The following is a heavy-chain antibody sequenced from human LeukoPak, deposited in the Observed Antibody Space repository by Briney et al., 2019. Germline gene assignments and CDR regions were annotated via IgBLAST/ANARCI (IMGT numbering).Heavy chain of an antibody. CDR3: VRDFRSADY. CDR1: GFTFSTYC. V-gene: IGHV3-74*01. J-gene: IGHJ4*02. Sequence: GSLKPSCAASGFTFSTYCMPWVRQAPGKGPMWVSRICPDGTVTNYADSVKARFIISRDNARNTVYLQMNSLRVEDTAVYYCVRDFRSADYWGQGTLVTVSS. CDR2: ICPDGTVT.